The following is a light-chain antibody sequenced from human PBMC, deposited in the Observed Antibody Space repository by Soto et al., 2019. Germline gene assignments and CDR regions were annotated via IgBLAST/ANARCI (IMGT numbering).Light chain of an antibody. V-gene: IGLV1-44*01. CDR3: AAWDDSLNGRV. CDR2: SNS. Sequence: QFVLTQPPSSSGTPGQRVTISCSGSSSNIGSNTVNWYQHLPGTAPKLLIYSNSQRPSGVPDRFSGSKSGTSASLAISGLQSEDEADYSCAAWDDSLNGRVFGTGTKVTVL. J-gene: IGLJ1*01. CDR1: SSNIGSNT.